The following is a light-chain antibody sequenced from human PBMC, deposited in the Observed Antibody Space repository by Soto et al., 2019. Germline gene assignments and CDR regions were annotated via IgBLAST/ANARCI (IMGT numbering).Light chain of an antibody. J-gene: IGLJ1*01. V-gene: IGLV2-23*02. Sequence: QSVLTQAASVSGSPGQSITISCTGTSSDVGSYNLVSWYQQHPGKAPKLMIYEVSKRPSGLSNLFSGSKSGNTASLTISGLQAEDEADYYCCSYAGSRTPLIFGTGTQLTVL. CDR1: SSDVGSYNL. CDR2: EVS. CDR3: CSYAGSRTPLI.